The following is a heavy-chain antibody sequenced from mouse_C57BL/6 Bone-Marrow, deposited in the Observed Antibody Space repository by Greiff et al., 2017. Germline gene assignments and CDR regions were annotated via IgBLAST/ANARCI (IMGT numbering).Heavy chain of an antibody. CDR3: ARWGYYSNFYYAMDY. V-gene: IGHV1-69*01. CDR1: GYTFTSYW. J-gene: IGHJ4*01. Sequence: VQLQQPGAELVMPGASVKLSCKASGYTFTSYWMHWVKQRPGHGLEWIGEIDPSDSYTNYNQKFKGKSTLTVDKSSSTAYMQLSSLTSEDSAVYYCARWGYYSNFYYAMDYWGQGTSVTVSS. D-gene: IGHD2-5*01. CDR2: IDPSDSYT.